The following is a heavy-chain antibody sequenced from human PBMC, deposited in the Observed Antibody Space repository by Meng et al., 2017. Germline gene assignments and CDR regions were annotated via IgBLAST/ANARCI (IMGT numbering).Heavy chain of an antibody. Sequence: ASVKVSCKASGYTFTGYYMHWVRQAPGQGLEWMGRINPNSGGTNYAQKFQGRVTMTRDTSISTAYMELSRLRSDDTAVYYCARAPLADSGWQDYWGQGTLVTVSS. D-gene: IGHD6-19*01. CDR3: ARAPLADSGWQDY. J-gene: IGHJ4*02. CDR1: GYTFTGYY. V-gene: IGHV1-2*06. CDR2: INPNSGGT.